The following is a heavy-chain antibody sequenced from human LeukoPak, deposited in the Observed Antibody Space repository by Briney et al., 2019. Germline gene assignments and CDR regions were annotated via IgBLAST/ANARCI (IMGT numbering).Heavy chain of an antibody. CDR3: AGHDYYGSGSYR. J-gene: IGHJ5*02. V-gene: IGHV4-34*01. Sequence: PSEPLSLTCAVYGGSFSGSYWTWIRQPPGKGLEWIGEINHSGSTNYNPSLKSRVTISGDTSKNQFSLKLISVTAADAAVYYCAGHDYYGSGSYRWGQGTLVTVSS. CDR1: GGSFSGSY. CDR2: INHSGST. D-gene: IGHD3-10*01.